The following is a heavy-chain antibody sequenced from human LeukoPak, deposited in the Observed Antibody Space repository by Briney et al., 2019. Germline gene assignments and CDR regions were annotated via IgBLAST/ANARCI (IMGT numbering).Heavy chain of an antibody. CDR3: ARHRGYYDSSGYRHIGFFDY. Sequence: SETLSLTCTVSGGSISSYYWGWIRQPPGKGLEWIGYIYYSGSTNYNPSLKSRVTISVDTSKNQFSLKLSSVTAADTAVYYCARHRGYYDSSGYRHIGFFDYWGQGTLVTVSS. J-gene: IGHJ4*02. D-gene: IGHD3-22*01. V-gene: IGHV4-59*08. CDR2: IYYSGST. CDR1: GGSISSYY.